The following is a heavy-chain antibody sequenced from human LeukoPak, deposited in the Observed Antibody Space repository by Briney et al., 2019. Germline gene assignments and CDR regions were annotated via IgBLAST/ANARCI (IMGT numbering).Heavy chain of an antibody. D-gene: IGHD6-13*01. CDR1: GGTFSSYA. V-gene: IGHV1-69*05. J-gene: IGHJ3*02. Sequence: SVKVSCKASGGTFSSYAISWVRQAPRQGLEWMGRIIPIFGTANYAQKFQGRVTITTDESTSTAYMELSSLRSEVTAVYYCAREIPLIIAETPKDAFDIWGQGTMVTVSS. CDR2: IIPIFGTA. CDR3: AREIPLIIAETPKDAFDI.